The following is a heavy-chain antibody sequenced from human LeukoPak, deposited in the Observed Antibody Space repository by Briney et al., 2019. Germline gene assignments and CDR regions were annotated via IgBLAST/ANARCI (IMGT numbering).Heavy chain of an antibody. CDR1: GFNFSDYA. CDR3: AKSGTIFGVLTSAFDY. D-gene: IGHD3-3*01. Sequence: GGSLRLSCVASGFNFSDYAMSWVRQAPGKGLEWISGISGSGDRTYYVDSVEGRFTISRDNSKNTLYLQMNSLRAEDTAVYYCAKSGTIFGVLTSAFDYWGQGTLVTVSS. V-gene: IGHV3-23*01. CDR2: ISGSGDRT. J-gene: IGHJ4*02.